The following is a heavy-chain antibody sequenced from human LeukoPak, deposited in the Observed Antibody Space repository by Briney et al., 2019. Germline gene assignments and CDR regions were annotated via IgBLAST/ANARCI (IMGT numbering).Heavy chain of an antibody. V-gene: IGHV4-61*02. CDR1: GGSISSGSYY. Sequence: PSQTLSLTCTVSGGSISSGSYYWSWIRQPAGKGLEWIGRIYTSGSTNYNPSLKSRVTISVDTSKNQFSPKLSSVTAADTAVCYCARGFWGVEDNFDYWGRGTLVTVSS. D-gene: IGHD2-15*01. J-gene: IGHJ4*02. CDR2: IYTSGST. CDR3: ARGFWGVEDNFDY.